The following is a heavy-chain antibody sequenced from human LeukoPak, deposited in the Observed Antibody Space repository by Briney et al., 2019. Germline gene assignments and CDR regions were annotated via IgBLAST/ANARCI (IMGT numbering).Heavy chain of an antibody. Sequence: GGSLRLSCAASRFTFSDYYMNWIRQAPGKGLEWVSYISSGGSSIYYADSVKGRFTISRDNAKSSLYMQMNSLRAEDTAVYYCARGDWYSFDYWGQGTLVTVSS. CDR3: ARGDWYSFDY. CDR2: ISSGGSSI. J-gene: IGHJ4*02. CDR1: RFTFSDYY. D-gene: IGHD6-19*01. V-gene: IGHV3-11*01.